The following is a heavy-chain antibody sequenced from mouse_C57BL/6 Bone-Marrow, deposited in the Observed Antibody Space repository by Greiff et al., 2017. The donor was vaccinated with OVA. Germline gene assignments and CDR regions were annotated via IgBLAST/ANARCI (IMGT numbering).Heavy chain of an antibody. Sequence: QVHVKQSGAELVKPGASVKLSCKASGYTFTSYWMQWVKQRPGQGLEWIGEIDPSDSYTNYNQKFKGKATLTVDTSSSTAYMQLSSLTSEDSAVYYCARRSPRQLRLRYWYFDVWGTGTTVTVSS. J-gene: IGHJ1*03. D-gene: IGHD3-2*02. CDR3: ARRSPRQLRLRYWYFDV. CDR2: IDPSDSYT. V-gene: IGHV1-50*01. CDR1: GYTFTSYW.